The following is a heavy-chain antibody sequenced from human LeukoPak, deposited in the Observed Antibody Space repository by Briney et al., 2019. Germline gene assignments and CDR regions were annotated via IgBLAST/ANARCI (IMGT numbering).Heavy chain of an antibody. CDR2: ISAYNGNT. CDR1: GYTFTSYG. J-gene: IGHJ4*02. Sequence: ASVKVSCKASGYTFTSYGISWVRQAPGQGLEWMGWISAYNGNTNYAQKLQGRVIMTTDTSTSTAYMELRSLRSDDTAVYYCARCDSSGWPYDYWGQGTLVTVSS. D-gene: IGHD6-19*01. V-gene: IGHV1-18*04. CDR3: ARCDSSGWPYDY.